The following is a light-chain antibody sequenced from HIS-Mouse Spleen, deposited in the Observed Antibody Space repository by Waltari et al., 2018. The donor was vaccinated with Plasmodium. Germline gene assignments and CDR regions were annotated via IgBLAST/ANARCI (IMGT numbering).Light chain of an antibody. J-gene: IGKJ2*01. CDR2: KSY. CDR3: QQYNSYSYT. V-gene: IGKV1-5*03. CDR1: QSMSSG. Sequence: DSQITQSPSTLSASVGDRVTITCRARQSMSSGLAWYQQKPGKAPKLLSYKSYSLESGVTSRFSGSGAGTEFTLTISSLQPDDCATYYCQQYNSYSYTFGQGTKLEIK.